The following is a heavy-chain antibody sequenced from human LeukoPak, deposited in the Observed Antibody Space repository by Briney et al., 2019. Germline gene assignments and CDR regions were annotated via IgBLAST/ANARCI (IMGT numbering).Heavy chain of an antibody. V-gene: IGHV4-30-2*01. Sequence: SQTLSLTCTVSGDSIGSGGYYWSWIRQPPGKGLEWIGYIYHSGDTYYNPSLKSRVTISVDRSNNQFSLKLRSVTAADTAVYYCARAIDYYDSSGFDYWGQGTLVTVSS. CDR1: GDSIGSGGYY. D-gene: IGHD3-22*01. CDR2: IYHSGDT. CDR3: ARAIDYYDSSGFDY. J-gene: IGHJ4*02.